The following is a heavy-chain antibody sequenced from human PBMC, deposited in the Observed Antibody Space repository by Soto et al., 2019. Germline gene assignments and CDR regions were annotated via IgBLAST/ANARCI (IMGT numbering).Heavy chain of an antibody. V-gene: IGHV3-21*01. J-gene: IGHJ6*02. Sequence: VGSLRLSCAASGFTFSSYSMNWVCQAPGKGLEWVSSISSSSSYIYYADSVKGRFTISRDNAKNSLYLQMNSLRAEDTAVYYCARVSGYYMGGYYYYYGMDVWGQGTTVTVSS. CDR2: ISSSSSYI. CDR3: ARVSGYYMGGYYYYYGMDV. CDR1: GFTFSSYS. D-gene: IGHD3-3*01.